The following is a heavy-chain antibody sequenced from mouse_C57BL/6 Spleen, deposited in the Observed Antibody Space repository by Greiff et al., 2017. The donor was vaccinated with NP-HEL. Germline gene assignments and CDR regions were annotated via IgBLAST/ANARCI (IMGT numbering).Heavy chain of an antibody. CDR2: IYPGSGNT. CDR3: ARGGWLPFFAY. V-gene: IGHV1-76*01. D-gene: IGHD2-3*01. J-gene: IGHJ3*01. Sequence: VKLMESGAELVRPGASVKLSCKASGYTFTDYYINWVKQRPGQGLEWIARIYPGSGNTYYNEKFKGKATLTAEKSSSTAYMQLSSLTSEDSAVYFCARGGWLPFFAYWGQGTLVTVSA. CDR1: GYTFTDYY.